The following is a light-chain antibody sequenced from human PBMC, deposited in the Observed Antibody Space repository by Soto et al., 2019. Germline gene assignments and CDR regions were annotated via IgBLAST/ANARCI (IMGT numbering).Light chain of an antibody. CDR2: GST. J-gene: IGLJ2*01. V-gene: IGLV1-40*01. CDR3: QSYDSSLSAVV. CDR1: SSNIGAGYD. Sequence: QSVLTQPPSVSGAPGQRVTISCTGSSSNIGAGYDVHWYQQFPGTAPKLLLYGSTNRPSGVPDRFSGSKSGTSASLAIAGLQTEDEADYYFQSYDSSLSAVVFGGGTQLTVL.